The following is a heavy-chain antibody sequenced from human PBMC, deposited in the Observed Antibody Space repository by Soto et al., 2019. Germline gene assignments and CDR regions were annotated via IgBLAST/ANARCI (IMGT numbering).Heavy chain of an antibody. D-gene: IGHD2-2*01. Sequence: SETLSLTCTVSGGSISSYYWSWIRQPPGKGLEWIGYIFYSGSTKYNPSLNSRVTISVDTSKNQFSLKLSSVTAADTAVYYCAGGGGIYCSSTSCYGSYYFDYWGQGTLVTVSS. CDR2: IFYSGST. V-gene: IGHV4-59*01. CDR3: AGGGGIYCSSTSCYGSYYFDY. J-gene: IGHJ4*02. CDR1: GGSISSYY.